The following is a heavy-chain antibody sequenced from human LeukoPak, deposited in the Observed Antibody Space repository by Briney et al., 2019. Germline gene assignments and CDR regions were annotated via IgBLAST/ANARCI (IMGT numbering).Heavy chain of an antibody. D-gene: IGHD3-10*01. V-gene: IGHV5-51*01. Sequence: GESLKISCKGSGYSFTSYWIGWVRQMPGKGLEWMGIIYPGDYDTRYSPSFQGQVSISADKSISTAYLQWSSLKASDTARYYCARREVRGVKAFDIWGQGTMVTVSS. CDR2: IYPGDYDT. J-gene: IGHJ3*02. CDR3: ARREVRGVKAFDI. CDR1: GYSFTSYW.